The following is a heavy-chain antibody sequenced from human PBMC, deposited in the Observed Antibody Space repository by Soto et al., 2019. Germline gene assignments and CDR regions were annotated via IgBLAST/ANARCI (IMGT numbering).Heavy chain of an antibody. CDR1: GGTFRSDS. CDR3: ARNPGLNNWFDP. J-gene: IGHJ5*02. D-gene: IGHD1-1*01. V-gene: IGHV1-69*08. Sequence: QVQLVQSGAEVKKPGSSVTVSCKASGGTFRSDSFSWVRQAPGQGLEWMGRIIPSLDTVDYAQKFQGRVTITAVXSTTTAYMELSSLRFEDTAIYYCARNPGLNNWFDPWGQGTLVTVSS. CDR2: IIPSLDTV.